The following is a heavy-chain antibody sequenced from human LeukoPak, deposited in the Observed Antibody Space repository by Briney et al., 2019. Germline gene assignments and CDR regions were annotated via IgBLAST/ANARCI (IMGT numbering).Heavy chain of an antibody. Sequence: GGSLRLSCAASGFTFSSYGMHWVRQAPGKGLEWVSYISSGSSTIYYADSVKGRFTISRDNAKNSLYLQMNSLRDEDTAVYYCASGLDYWGQGTLVTVSS. J-gene: IGHJ4*02. V-gene: IGHV3-48*02. CDR1: GFTFSSYG. CDR2: ISSGSSTI. CDR3: ASGLDY.